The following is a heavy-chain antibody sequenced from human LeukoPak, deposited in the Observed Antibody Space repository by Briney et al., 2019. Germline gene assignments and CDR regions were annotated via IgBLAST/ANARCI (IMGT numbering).Heavy chain of an antibody. Sequence: ASVKVSCKTSGYTFTGSYIHWVRQAPGQGLEWMGWIHPPSGGTNYAEKLQGRVTMTRDTSISTAYMELSRLTSDDAGVYYCVRDPGWLQVDYWGQGTLLTVSS. V-gene: IGHV1-2*02. CDR3: VRDPGWLQVDY. D-gene: IGHD5-24*01. CDR1: GYTFTGSY. J-gene: IGHJ4*02. CDR2: IHPPSGGT.